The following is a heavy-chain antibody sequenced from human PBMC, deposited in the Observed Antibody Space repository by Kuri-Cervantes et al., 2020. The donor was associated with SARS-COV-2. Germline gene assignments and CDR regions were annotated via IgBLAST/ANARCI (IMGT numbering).Heavy chain of an antibody. CDR2: ISAYNGNT. J-gene: IGHJ1*01. CDR1: GYTFTSYG. D-gene: IGHD6-19*01. Sequence: ASVKVSCKASGYTFTSYGISWVRQAPGQGLEWMGWISAYNGNTNYAQKLQGRVTMTTDTSTSTAYMELGSLRSDDTAVYYCARAQYSSGWPAGEYFQHWGQGTLVTVSS. V-gene: IGHV1-18*01. CDR3: ARAQYSSGWPAGEYFQH.